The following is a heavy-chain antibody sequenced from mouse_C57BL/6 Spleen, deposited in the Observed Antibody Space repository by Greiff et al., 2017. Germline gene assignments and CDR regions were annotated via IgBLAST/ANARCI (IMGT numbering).Heavy chain of an antibody. Sequence: QVQLQQPGAELVRPGSSVKLSCKASGYTFTSYWMHWVKQRPIQGLEWIGNIDPSDSETHYNQKFKDKATLTVDKSSSTAYMQLSSLTSEDSAVYYCARSGLYGSNYCDYWGQGTTLTVSS. CDR2: IDPSDSET. CDR1: GYTFTSYW. V-gene: IGHV1-52*01. J-gene: IGHJ2*01. CDR3: ARSGLYGSNYCDY. D-gene: IGHD1-1*01.